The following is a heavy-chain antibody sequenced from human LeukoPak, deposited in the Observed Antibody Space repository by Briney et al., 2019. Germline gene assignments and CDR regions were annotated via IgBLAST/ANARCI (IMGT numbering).Heavy chain of an antibody. CDR2: TNHSGST. J-gene: IGHJ4*02. CDR3: ARPAYCSSTSCSTDY. Sequence: SETLSLTCAVYGGSFSGYYWSWIRQPPGKGLEWIGETNHSGSTNYNPSLKSRVTISVDTSKNQFSLKLSSVTAADTAVYYCARPAYCSSTSCSTDYWGQGTLVTVSS. D-gene: IGHD2-2*01. CDR1: GGSFSGYY. V-gene: IGHV4-34*01.